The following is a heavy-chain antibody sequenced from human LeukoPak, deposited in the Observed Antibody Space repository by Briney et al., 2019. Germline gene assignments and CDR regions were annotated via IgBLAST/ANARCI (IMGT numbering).Heavy chain of an antibody. J-gene: IGHJ4*02. CDR3: ARHVGGYPDY. CDR2: IYYSGST. Sequence: SETLSLTCTVSGDSISGSSYYWGWIRQPPGKGLEWIGSIYYSGSTYYNPSLKSRVTITVDTSKNQFSLKLTSVTAADTAVYYCARHVGGYPDYWGQGTLVTVSS. CDR1: GDSISGSSYY. D-gene: IGHD3-22*01. V-gene: IGHV4-39*01.